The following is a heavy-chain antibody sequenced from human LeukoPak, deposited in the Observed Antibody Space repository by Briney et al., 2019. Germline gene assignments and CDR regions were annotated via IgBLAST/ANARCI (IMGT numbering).Heavy chain of an antibody. CDR2: ISSSSSTI. Sequence: GGSLRLSCAASGFTFSSYSMNWVRQAPGKGLEWVSYISSSSSTIYYADPVKGRFTISRDNGKNSLYLQMNSLRAEDTAVYYCASQLGDASDIWGQGTMVTVSS. CDR3: ASQLGDASDI. D-gene: IGHD5-18*01. J-gene: IGHJ3*02. V-gene: IGHV3-48*01. CDR1: GFTFSSYS.